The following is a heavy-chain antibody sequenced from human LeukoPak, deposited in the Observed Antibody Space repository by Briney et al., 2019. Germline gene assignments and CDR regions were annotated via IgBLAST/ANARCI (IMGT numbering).Heavy chain of an antibody. CDR2: ISGSGGST. CDR1: GFTFSSYG. CDR3: SRQLWPTYNWFDP. V-gene: IGHV3-23*01. J-gene: IGHJ5*02. Sequence: GGSLRLSCAASGFTFSSYGMSWVRQAPGKGLEWVSAISGSGGSTYYADSVKGRFTISRDNSKNTLYLQMNSLKTEDTAVYYCSRQLWPTYNWFDPWGQGTLVTVSS. D-gene: IGHD5-18*01.